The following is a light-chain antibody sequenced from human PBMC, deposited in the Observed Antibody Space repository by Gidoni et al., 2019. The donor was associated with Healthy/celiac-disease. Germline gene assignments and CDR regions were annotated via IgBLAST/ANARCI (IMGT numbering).Light chain of an antibody. CDR1: PMVSSSY. CDR3: QQYGSSPET. V-gene: IGKV3-20*01. Sequence: EIVLTQAPGTLSLSPGERATLSCRASPMVSSSYLAWYQQKPGQAPRLLIYGASSRATGIPDRFSGSGSGTDFTLTISRLEPEDFAVYYCQQYGSSPETFGQGTKVEIK. J-gene: IGKJ1*01. CDR2: GAS.